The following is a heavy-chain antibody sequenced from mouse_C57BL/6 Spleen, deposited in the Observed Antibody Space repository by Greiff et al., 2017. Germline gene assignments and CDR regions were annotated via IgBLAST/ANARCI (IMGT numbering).Heavy chain of an antibody. J-gene: IGHJ4*01. Sequence: QVQLQQSGPELVKPGASVKISCKASGYAFSSSWMNWVKQRPGQGLEWIGNINPSNGGTNYNEKFKSKATLTVDKSSSTAYMQLSSLTSEDSAVYYCARFYSGHAMDYWGQGTSVTVSS. CDR3: ARFYSGHAMDY. D-gene: IGHD2-1*01. CDR2: INPSNGGT. CDR1: GYAFSSSW. V-gene: IGHV1-53*01.